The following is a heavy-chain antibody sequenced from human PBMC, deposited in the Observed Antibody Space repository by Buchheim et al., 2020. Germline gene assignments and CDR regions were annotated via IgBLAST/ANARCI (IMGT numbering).Heavy chain of an antibody. CDR2: IYWDDDK. J-gene: IGHJ3*02. V-gene: IGHV2-5*02. CDR1: GFSLRTSGVG. CDR3: ARRYRINMLRGSRHDVFDI. D-gene: IGHD3-10*01. Sequence: QITLKESGPTLVKPTQTLTLTCTFSGFSLRTSGVGVGWFRQPPGKALEWLALIYWDDDKRYSPSLRSSLTITKDTSKNQVVLRMTNMDPVDTATYYCARRYRINMLRGSRHDVFDIWGQGT.